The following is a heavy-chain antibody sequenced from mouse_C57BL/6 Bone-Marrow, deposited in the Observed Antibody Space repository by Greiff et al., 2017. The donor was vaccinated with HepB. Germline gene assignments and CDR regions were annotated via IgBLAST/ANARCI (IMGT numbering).Heavy chain of an antibody. D-gene: IGHD2-3*01. V-gene: IGHV1-69*01. Sequence: VQLQQPGAELVMPGASVKLSCKASGYTFTSYWMHWVKQRPGQGLEWIGEIDPSDSYTNYNQKFKGKSTLTVDKSSSTAYMQLSSLTSEDSAVYDCARFDGFWYFDVWGTGTTVTVSS. J-gene: IGHJ1*03. CDR3: ARFDGFWYFDV. CDR1: GYTFTSYW. CDR2: IDPSDSYT.